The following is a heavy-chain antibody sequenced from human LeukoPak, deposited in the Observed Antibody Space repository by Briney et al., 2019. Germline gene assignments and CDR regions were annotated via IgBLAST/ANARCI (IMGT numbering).Heavy chain of an antibody. CDR1: GFTFSSYG. Sequence: GGSLRLSCAASGFTFSSYGMSWVRQAPGKGLEWVSAISGSGGSTYYADSVKGRFTISRDNSKNTLYLQMNSLRAEDTAVYYCAKDPIVSSSHPIDYWGQGTLVTVSS. D-gene: IGHD6-13*01. CDR2: ISGSGGST. J-gene: IGHJ4*02. CDR3: AKDPIVSSSHPIDY. V-gene: IGHV3-23*01.